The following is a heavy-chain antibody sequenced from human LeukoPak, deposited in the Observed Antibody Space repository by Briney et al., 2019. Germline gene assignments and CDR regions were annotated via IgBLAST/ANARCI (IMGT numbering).Heavy chain of an antibody. CDR1: GFTFSYFW. Sequence: GGSLRLSCAASGFTFSYFWMHWVRQAPGKGLVWVSRINGDGSSTTYADSVKGRFTISRDNAKNTLYLHMNSLRAEDTAVYYCARSHYYGSGIKNLDYDHWGQGTLVTVSS. J-gene: IGHJ4*02. D-gene: IGHD3-10*01. V-gene: IGHV3-74*01. CDR2: INGDGSST. CDR3: ARSHYYGSGIKNLDYDH.